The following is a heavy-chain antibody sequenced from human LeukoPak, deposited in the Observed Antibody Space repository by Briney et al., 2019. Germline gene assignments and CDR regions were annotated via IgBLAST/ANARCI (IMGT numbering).Heavy chain of an antibody. Sequence: ASVKVSCKASGYTFTSYGISWLRQPPAQGLDWMGWINAYYGNTNYAQKLQGRLTMTTDTSTSTPYMELRSLRSDDTPAYYCASVKQDENGSLQTRGLFIDDYYMDVWGKGTTVTVSS. CDR2: INAYYGNT. CDR3: ASVKQDENGSLQTRGLFIDDYYMDV. CDR1: GYTFTSYG. V-gene: IGHV1-18*01. D-gene: IGHD3-10*01. J-gene: IGHJ6*03.